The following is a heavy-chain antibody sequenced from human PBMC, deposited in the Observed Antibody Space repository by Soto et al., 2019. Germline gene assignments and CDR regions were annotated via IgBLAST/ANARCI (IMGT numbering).Heavy chain of an antibody. CDR3: ASNSGSYSTLYYYGMDV. CDR2: IYPGDSDT. CDR1: GYSFTSYW. J-gene: IGHJ6*02. V-gene: IGHV5-51*01. Sequence: GESLKISCKGSGYSFTSYWIGWVRQMPGKGLEWMGIIYPGDSDTRYSPSFQGQVTISADKSISTAYLQWSSLKASDTAMYYCASNSGSYSTLYYYGMDVWGQGTTVTVS. D-gene: IGHD1-26*01.